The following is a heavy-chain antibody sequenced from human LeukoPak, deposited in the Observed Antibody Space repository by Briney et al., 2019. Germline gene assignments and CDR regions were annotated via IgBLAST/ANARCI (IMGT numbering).Heavy chain of an antibody. CDR1: GGSFSGYY. V-gene: IGHV4-34*01. J-gene: IGHJ4*02. D-gene: IGHD6-13*01. CDR2: INHSGSI. CDR3: ARRKSDRSSWFPGISNYFDY. Sequence: SETLSLTCAVYGGSFSGYYWSWIRQPPGKGLEWIGEINHSGSIDYNPSLKSRVTISVDTSKNQFSLKLSSVTAADTAVYYCARRKSDRSSWFPGISNYFDYWGQGALVTVSS.